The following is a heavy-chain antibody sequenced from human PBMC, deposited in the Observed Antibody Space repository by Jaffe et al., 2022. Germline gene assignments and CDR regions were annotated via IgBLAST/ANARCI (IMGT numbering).Heavy chain of an antibody. Sequence: QVQLVQSGAEVKKPGASVKVSCKASGYTFTSYYMHWVRQAPGQGLEWMGIINPSGGSTSYAQKFQGRVTMTRDTSTSTVYMELSSLRSEDTAVYYCARDPPLGYCSGGSCYSGERFDYWGQGTLVTVSS. D-gene: IGHD2-15*01. V-gene: IGHV1-46*01. CDR3: ARDPPLGYCSGGSCYSGERFDY. CDR2: INPSGGST. J-gene: IGHJ4*02. CDR1: GYTFTSYY.